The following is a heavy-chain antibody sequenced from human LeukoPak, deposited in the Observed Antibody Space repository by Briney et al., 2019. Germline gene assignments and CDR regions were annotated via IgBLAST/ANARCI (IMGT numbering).Heavy chain of an antibody. CDR1: GGTFSSYA. CDR2: IIPILGIA. J-gene: IGHJ4*02. CDR3: ARAHGSGSYAFDY. Sequence: RASVTVSCKASGGTFSSYAISWVRQAPGQGLEWMGRIIPILGIANYAQKFQGRVTITADKSTSTAYMELSSLRSEDTAVYYCARAHGSGSYAFDYWGQGTLVTVSS. D-gene: IGHD3-10*01. V-gene: IGHV1-69*04.